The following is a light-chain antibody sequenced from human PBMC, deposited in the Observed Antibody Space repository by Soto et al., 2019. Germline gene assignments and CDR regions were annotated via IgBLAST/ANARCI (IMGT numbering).Light chain of an antibody. CDR3: HQYGGSPQT. V-gene: IGKV3-20*01. CDR1: QSVSSSY. Sequence: EIVLTQSPGTLSLSPGERVTLSCRASQSVSSSYLAWYQQKPGQAPRLLIYGASRRATGIPDRFSGSGSGTYFALTISILEPEDFAVYFCHQYGGSPQTFGQATKLEIK. CDR2: GAS. J-gene: IGKJ2*01.